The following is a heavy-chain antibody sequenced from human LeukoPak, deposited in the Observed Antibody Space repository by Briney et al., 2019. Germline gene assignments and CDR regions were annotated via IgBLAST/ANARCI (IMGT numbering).Heavy chain of an antibody. J-gene: IGHJ4*02. CDR1: GFTFSSYA. Sequence: GGSLRLSCAASGFTFSSYAMSWVRQAPGKGLEWVSTIGGGGGGTYYADSVKGRFTISRDTSKNTLFLQMNSLRAEDTAVYYCARNDFGSGWLGDNWGQGTLVTVFS. D-gene: IGHD6-19*01. CDR3: ARNDFGSGWLGDN. V-gene: IGHV3-23*01. CDR2: IGGGGGGT.